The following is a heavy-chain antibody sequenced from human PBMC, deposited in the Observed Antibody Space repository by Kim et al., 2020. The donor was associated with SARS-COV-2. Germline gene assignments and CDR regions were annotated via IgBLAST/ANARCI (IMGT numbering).Heavy chain of an antibody. CDR3: ARHLVVPAAMMGGFDP. CDR1: GYSFTSYW. V-gene: IGHV5-10-1*01. J-gene: IGHJ5*02. Sequence: GESLKISCKGSGYSFTSYWISWVRQMPGKGLEWMGRIDPSDSYTNYSPSFQGHVTISADKSISTAYLQWSSLKASDTAMYYCARHLVVPAAMMGGFDPWGQGTLVTVSS. D-gene: IGHD2-2*01. CDR2: IDPSDSYT.